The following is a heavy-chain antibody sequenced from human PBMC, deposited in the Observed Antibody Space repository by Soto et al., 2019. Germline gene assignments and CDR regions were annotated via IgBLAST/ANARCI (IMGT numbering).Heavy chain of an antibody. CDR2: ISAYNGNT. V-gene: IGHV1-18*01. D-gene: IGHD3-22*01. Sequence: QVQLVQSGAEVKKPGASVKVSCKASGYTFTSYGISWVRQAPGQGLEWMGWISAYNGNTNYAQKLKGRVTMTTDTSTSTGYMELRSLRSDDTAVYYCAREGYYDSSGYRSDFDYWGQGTLVTVSS. CDR3: AREGYYDSSGYRSDFDY. J-gene: IGHJ4*02. CDR1: GYTFTSYG.